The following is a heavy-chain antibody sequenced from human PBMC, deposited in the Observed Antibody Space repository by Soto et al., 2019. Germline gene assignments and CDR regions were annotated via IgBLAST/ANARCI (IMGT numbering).Heavy chain of an antibody. V-gene: IGHV4-59*12. CDR1: GRSITSYY. J-gene: IGHJ4*02. CDR2: IYDNGIT. D-gene: IGHD3-22*01. CDR3: ARTYDSNGYANEFDS. Sequence: QVVLQESGPGLVKPSETLSLTCSVSGRSITSYYWSWVRQPPGKGLEWIGYIYDNGITSQNPYLKRRVTMSVDTSQNQLTKKLTSVTGADTVVYYCARTYDSNGYANEFDSWGQGILVTVT.